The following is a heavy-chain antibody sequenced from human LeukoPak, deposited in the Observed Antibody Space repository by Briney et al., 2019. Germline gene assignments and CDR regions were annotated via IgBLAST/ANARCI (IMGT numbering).Heavy chain of an antibody. CDR2: ISGSAGGT. Sequence: GGSLRLSCAASGFTFISFGMSWVRHAPGKGLEWVSAISGSAGGTYYADSVKGRFTISRDNSKNTLYLQMNSLRAEDTAVYYCARDSGLGYSSAFDIWGQGTMVTVSS. D-gene: IGHD5-18*01. CDR1: GFTFISFG. CDR3: ARDSGLGYSSAFDI. V-gene: IGHV3-23*01. J-gene: IGHJ3*02.